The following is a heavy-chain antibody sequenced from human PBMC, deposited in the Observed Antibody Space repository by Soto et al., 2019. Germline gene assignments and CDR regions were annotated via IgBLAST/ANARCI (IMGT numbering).Heavy chain of an antibody. CDR2: FDPEDGET. Sequence: QVQVVQSGAEVKKPGASVKVSCRVSGHTLTELSMHWVRQAPGKGLEWMGGFDPEDGETIYAQKFQGRVTMTEDTSTDTAYMELSRLRSEDTAVYYCAAGGTRWLQSPVDYWGQGTLVTVSS. V-gene: IGHV1-24*01. CDR1: GHTLTELS. J-gene: IGHJ4*02. CDR3: AAGGTRWLQSPVDY. D-gene: IGHD1-1*01.